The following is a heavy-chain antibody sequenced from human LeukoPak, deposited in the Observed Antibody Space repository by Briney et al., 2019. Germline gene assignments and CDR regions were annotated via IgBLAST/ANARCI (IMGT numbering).Heavy chain of an antibody. V-gene: IGHV3-21*06. D-gene: IGHD3-10*01. CDR1: GFTFSNYN. J-gene: IGHJ4*02. CDR3: ARGYYGSGIDY. CDR2: VSSSTTYI. Sequence: GGSLRLSCAASGFTFSNYNMNWVRQAPGKGLEWVSFVSSSTTYIYYADSLKGRFTISRDNAKNSLYLQMNSLRAEDTAVYYCARGYYGSGIDYWGQGTLVTVSS.